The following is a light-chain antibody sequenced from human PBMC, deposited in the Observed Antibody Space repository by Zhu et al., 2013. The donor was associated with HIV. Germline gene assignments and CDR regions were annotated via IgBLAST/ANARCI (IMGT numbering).Light chain of an antibody. CDR3: QQYAESPRT. CDR2: DSS. J-gene: IGKJ1*01. Sequence: EIVMTQSPATLSVSPGERATLSCRASQTVYSYLAWYQQRPGQPPRLLIYDSSTRATGVPARFSGSGSGTDFTLTINRLQPEDFARYYCQQYAESPRTFGPGTRVEI. CDR1: QTVYSY. V-gene: IGKV3-15*01.